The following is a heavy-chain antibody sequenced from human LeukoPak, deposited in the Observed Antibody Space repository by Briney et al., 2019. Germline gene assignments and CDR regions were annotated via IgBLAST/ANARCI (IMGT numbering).Heavy chain of an antibody. Sequence: GESLQISCKGSGYSFTSYWIGWVRQMPGKGLEWMGIIYPGDSDTRYSPSFQGQVTISADKSISTAYLQWSSLKASDTAMYYCARYCGGDCSVDAFDIWGQGTMVTVSS. V-gene: IGHV5-51*01. CDR1: GYSFTSYW. CDR2: IYPGDSDT. D-gene: IGHD2-21*02. J-gene: IGHJ3*02. CDR3: ARYCGGDCSVDAFDI.